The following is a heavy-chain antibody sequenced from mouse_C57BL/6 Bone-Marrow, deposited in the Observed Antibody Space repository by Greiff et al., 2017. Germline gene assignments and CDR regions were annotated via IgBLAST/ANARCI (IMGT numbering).Heavy chain of an antibody. Sequence: QVQLKQPGAELVKPGASVKLSCKASGYTFTSYWMHWVKQRPGQGLEWIGMIHPHSGSTNYNEKFKSKATLTVDKSSSTAYMQLSSLTSEDSAVYYCARNPTVVPDYWGQGTTLTVSS. CDR3: ARNPTVVPDY. CDR1: GYTFTSYW. CDR2: IHPHSGST. D-gene: IGHD1-1*01. J-gene: IGHJ2*01. V-gene: IGHV1-64*01.